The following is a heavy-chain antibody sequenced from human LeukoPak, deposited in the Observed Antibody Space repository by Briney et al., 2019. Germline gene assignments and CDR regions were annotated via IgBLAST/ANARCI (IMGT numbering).Heavy chain of an antibody. Sequence: ASVKVSCKASGYTFTNYDINWVREASGQGLEWMGWMNPNSGNTGSAQKFQGRVTMTSNTSISTAYMELSSLRSEDTAVYYCARGLRREQQLLRAFDYWGQGTPVTVSS. CDR1: GYTFTNYD. D-gene: IGHD6-13*01. J-gene: IGHJ4*02. V-gene: IGHV1-8*01. CDR3: ARGLRREQQLLRAFDY. CDR2: MNPNSGNT.